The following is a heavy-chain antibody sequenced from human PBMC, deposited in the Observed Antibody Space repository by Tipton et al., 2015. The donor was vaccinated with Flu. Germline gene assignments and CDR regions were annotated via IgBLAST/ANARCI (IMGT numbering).Heavy chain of an antibody. CDR2: INPNSGGR. J-gene: IGHJ4*02. CDR1: GNTFTAYY. Sequence: QSGPEVKKPGASVKVSCKASGNTFTAYYIHWVRQAPGQGLEWMGWINPNSGGRKFAQKFQGRVTMTSDAAITTAYMELSSLTSDDTAVYYCARRSWDSWGQGTLVTVSS. V-gene: IGHV1-2*02. CDR3: ARRSWDS.